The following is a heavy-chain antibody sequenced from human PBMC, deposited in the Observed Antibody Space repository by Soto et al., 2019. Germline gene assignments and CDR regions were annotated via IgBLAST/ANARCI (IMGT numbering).Heavy chain of an antibody. Sequence: QVQLQESGPGLVKPSQTLSLTCTVSGGSISSGGYYWTWIRQHPGKGLEWIGYNYYSGITYYNPSLKSRFTISRDTSKNQFSLKMSSVTAADTAVYYCARGSSIAGLYYGMDVWGQGTTVTVSS. D-gene: IGHD6-6*01. CDR2: NYYSGIT. CDR3: ARGSSIAGLYYGMDV. CDR1: GGSISSGGYY. V-gene: IGHV4-31*03. J-gene: IGHJ6*02.